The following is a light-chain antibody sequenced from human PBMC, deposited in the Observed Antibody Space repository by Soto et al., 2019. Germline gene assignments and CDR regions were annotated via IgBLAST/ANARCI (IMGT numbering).Light chain of an antibody. Sequence: EIRMTQSPSTLSACVEDRVSIXWRASHSVSRILAWYQHRTGQAPKPLIYDASTLEIGVTSRFSGTGYGKEFNFSITSLQPEDFGTYECQQCYMGWTFGQGTKVDI. V-gene: IGKV1-5*01. CDR3: QQCYMGWT. J-gene: IGKJ1*01. CDR1: HSVSRI. CDR2: DAS.